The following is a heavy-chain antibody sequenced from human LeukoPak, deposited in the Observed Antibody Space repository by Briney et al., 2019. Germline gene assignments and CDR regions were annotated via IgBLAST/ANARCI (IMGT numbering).Heavy chain of an antibody. CDR2: ISIDGETT. CDR3: ARTNVQRSFDY. J-gene: IGHJ4*02. V-gene: IGHV3-74*01. CDR1: GFTFSSHW. Sequence: GGSLRLSCAASGFTFSSHWMHWVREAPGKGLVWVSHISIDGETTNYADSVKGRFTISRDNAKSTLYLQMNSLRAEDTAVYYCARTNVQRSFDYWGQGSLVTVSS. D-gene: IGHD1-1*01.